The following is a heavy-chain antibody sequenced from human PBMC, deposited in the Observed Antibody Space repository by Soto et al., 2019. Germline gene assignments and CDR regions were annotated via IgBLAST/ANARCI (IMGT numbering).Heavy chain of an antibody. V-gene: IGHV1-69*01. Sequence: QVQLVQSGAEVRKPGSSVKVSCKASGGTFSRHAISWVRQAPGQGLEWMGGIIPIFGTANHAQKFQGRGTIIADESKSTVYMELSSLRSEDTAMYYCARGWGYDSNDYYYAYWGQGTLVIVSS. CDR1: GGTFSRHA. CDR3: ARGWGYDSNDYYYAY. CDR2: IIPIFGTA. J-gene: IGHJ4*02. D-gene: IGHD3-22*01.